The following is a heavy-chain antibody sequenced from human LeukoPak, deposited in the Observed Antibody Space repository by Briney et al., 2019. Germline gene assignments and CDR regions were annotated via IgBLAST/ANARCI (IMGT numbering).Heavy chain of an antibody. V-gene: IGHV3-21*01. CDR2: ISSSSSYI. Sequence: GESLRLSCAAAGFTFSSYSMNWVSQAAGKGMEWVSYISSSSSYIYYADSVKGRFTISRDNAKNSLYLQMNSLRAEDTAVYYCARAASHAFDIWGQGTMVTVSS. J-gene: IGHJ3*02. CDR3: ARAASHAFDI. D-gene: IGHD2-15*01. CDR1: GFTFSSYS.